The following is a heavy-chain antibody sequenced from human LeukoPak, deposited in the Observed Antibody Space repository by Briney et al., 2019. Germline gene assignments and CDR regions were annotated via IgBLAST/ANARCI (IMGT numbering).Heavy chain of an antibody. J-gene: IGHJ5*02. CDR1: GYSFTSYW. D-gene: IGHD3-3*01. CDR2: IYPGDSDT. Sequence: GESLKISCKGSGYSFTSYWIGWVRQMPGKGLEWMGIIYPGDSDTRYSQSFQGQVTISADKSISTAYLQWGSLKASDTAMYYCARTRHYDFWSGYYKDGFDPWGQGTLVTVSS. CDR3: ARTRHYDFWSGYYKDGFDP. V-gene: IGHV5-51*01.